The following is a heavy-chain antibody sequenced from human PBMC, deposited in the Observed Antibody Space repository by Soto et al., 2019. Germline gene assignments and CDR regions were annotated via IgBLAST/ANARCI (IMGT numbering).Heavy chain of an antibody. J-gene: IGHJ6*02. CDR1: GYTFTSYD. CDR3: ARGLAAAGKYYYGMDV. V-gene: IGHV1-8*01. CDR2: MNPNSGNT. D-gene: IGHD6-13*01. Sequence: QVQLVQSGAEVKKPGASVKVSCKASGYTFTSYDINWVRQATGQGLEWMGWMNPNSGNTGYAQKFQGRVTMTRNTSISTAYMEQSSLRSEDTAVYYCARGLAAAGKYYYGMDVWGQGTTVTVSS.